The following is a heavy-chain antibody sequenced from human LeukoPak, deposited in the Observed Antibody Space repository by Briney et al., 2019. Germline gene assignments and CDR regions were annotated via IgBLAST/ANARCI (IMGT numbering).Heavy chain of an antibody. CDR3: ARALADFGVVPWFDP. CDR2: IYYSGST. CDR1: GYSISSGYY. J-gene: IGHJ5*02. D-gene: IGHD3-3*01. V-gene: IGHV4-61*01. Sequence: SETLSLTCTVSGYSISSGYYWGWIRQPPGKGLEWIGYIYYSGSTNYNPSLKSRVTISVDTSKNQFSLKLSSVTAADTAVYYCARALADFGVVPWFDPWGQGTLVTVSS.